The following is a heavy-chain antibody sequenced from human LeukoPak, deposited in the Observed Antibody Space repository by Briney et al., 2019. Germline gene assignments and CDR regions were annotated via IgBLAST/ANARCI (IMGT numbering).Heavy chain of an antibody. CDR3: ARGEYDLLGDF. V-gene: IGHV1-69*05. Sequence: ASVKVSCKASGGTFSKYAITWVRQAPGQGLEWMGGIIPTFGTANYVQKFQGRATMITDISTSTAYLELRRLRSDETAGYYCARGEYDLLGDFWGQGTLVTVSS. D-gene: IGHD3-10*01. CDR2: IIPTFGTA. CDR1: GGTFSKYA. J-gene: IGHJ4*01.